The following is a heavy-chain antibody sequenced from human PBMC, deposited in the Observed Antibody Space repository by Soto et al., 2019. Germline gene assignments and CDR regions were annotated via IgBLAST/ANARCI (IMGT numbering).Heavy chain of an antibody. CDR3: ARDVSGSGTDGDAFGI. CDR2: IYYSGST. Sequence: SETLSLTCTVSGGSISSGGYYWSWIRQHPGKGLEWIGYIYYSGSTYYNPSLKSRVTISVDTSKNQFSLNLSSVTAADTAVYYCARDVSGSGTDGDAFGIWGQGTMVTVSS. D-gene: IGHD3-10*01. J-gene: IGHJ3*02. V-gene: IGHV4-31*03. CDR1: GGSISSGGYY.